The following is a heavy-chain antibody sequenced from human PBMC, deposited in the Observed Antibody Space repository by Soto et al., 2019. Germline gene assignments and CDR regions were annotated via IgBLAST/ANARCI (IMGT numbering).Heavy chain of an antibody. CDR2: IYYSGST. CDR3: ARHRYSYGVYYFDY. D-gene: IGHD5-18*01. Sequence: SETLSLTCTVSGGSISNYYWSWIRQPPGKGLEWIGYIYYSGSTNYNPSLTSRVTISVDTSKNQFSLKLSSVTAADTAVYYCARHRYSYGVYYFDYWGQGTLVTVSS. V-gene: IGHV4-59*08. J-gene: IGHJ4*02. CDR1: GGSISNYY.